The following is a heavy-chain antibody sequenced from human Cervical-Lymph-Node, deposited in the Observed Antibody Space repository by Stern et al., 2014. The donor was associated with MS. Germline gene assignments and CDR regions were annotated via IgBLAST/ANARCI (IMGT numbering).Heavy chain of an antibody. CDR2: ISTYNGNT. D-gene: IGHD3-22*01. CDR3: ARDGAYYYDSSGDLDY. Sequence: VQLVESGAEVKKPGASVKGPCKASGYTFTSYGITWVRQAPGQGLERMGWISTYNGNTNYAQNLQGRITMTTDASTSTAYMELRSLRSDDTAVYYCARDGAYYYDSSGDLDYWGQGTLVTVSS. V-gene: IGHV1-18*01. CDR1: GYTFTSYG. J-gene: IGHJ4*02.